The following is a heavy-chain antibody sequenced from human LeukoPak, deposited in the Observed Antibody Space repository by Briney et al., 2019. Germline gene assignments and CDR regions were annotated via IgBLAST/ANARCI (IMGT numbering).Heavy chain of an antibody. V-gene: IGHV3-7*01. CDR1: GFTFSSYW. J-gene: IGHJ4*02. CDR2: IKQDGSEK. D-gene: IGHD6-13*01. CDR3: ARRRSSSSWYRYYFDY. Sequence: PPGGSLRLSCAASGFTFSSYWMSWVRQAPGEGLEGVANIKQDGSEKYYVDSVKGRFTISRDNAKNSLYLQMNSLRAEDTAVYYCARRRSSSSWYRYYFDYWGQGTLVTVSS.